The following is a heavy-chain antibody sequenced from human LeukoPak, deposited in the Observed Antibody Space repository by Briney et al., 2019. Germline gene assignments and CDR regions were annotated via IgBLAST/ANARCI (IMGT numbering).Heavy chain of an antibody. Sequence: SQTLSLTCAISGYSVSSNSAAWNWIRQSPSRGLEWLGRTYYRSKWYNDYAVSVKSRITINPDTSKNQFPLQLNSVTPEDTAVYYCARENGQWLGSGGIDYWGQGTLVTVSS. CDR1: GYSVSSNSAA. CDR2: TYYRSKWYN. CDR3: ARENGQWLGSGGIDY. V-gene: IGHV6-1*01. J-gene: IGHJ4*02. D-gene: IGHD6-19*01.